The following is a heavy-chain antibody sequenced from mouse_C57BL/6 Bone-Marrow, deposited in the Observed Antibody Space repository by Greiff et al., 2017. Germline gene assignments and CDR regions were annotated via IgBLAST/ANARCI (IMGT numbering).Heavy chain of an antibody. CDR1: GFTFTDYY. CDR3: ARGTTVVADY. CDR2: IRNKANGYTT. J-gene: IGHJ2*01. D-gene: IGHD1-1*01. V-gene: IGHV7-3*01. Sequence: EVKLVESGGGLVQPGGSLSLSCAASGFTFTDYYMSWVRQPPGKALEWLGFIRNKANGYTTEYSASVKGRFTISRDNSQSILYLQMNALRAEDSATYYCARGTTVVADYWGQGTTLTVSS.